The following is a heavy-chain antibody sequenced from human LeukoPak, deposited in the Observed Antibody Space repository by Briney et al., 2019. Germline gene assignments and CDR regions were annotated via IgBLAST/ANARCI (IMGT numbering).Heavy chain of an antibody. J-gene: IGHJ4*02. CDR3: AKDLGYSKTIDY. CDR2: IRYDGSNK. CDR1: GFTFSSYG. V-gene: IGHV3-30*02. D-gene: IGHD4-11*01. Sequence: TGGSLRLSCAASGFTFSSYGMHWVRQAPGKGLEWVAFIRYDGSNKYYADSVKGRFTISRDNSKNTLYLQMNSLRAEDTAVHYCAKDLGYSKTIDYWGQGTLVTVSS.